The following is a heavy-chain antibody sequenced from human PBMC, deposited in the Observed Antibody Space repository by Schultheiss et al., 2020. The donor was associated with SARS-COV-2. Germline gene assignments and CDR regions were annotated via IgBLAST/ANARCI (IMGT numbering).Heavy chain of an antibody. J-gene: IGHJ3*02. CDR2: IYSGGST. Sequence: GGSLRLSCAASGFTVSSNYMSWVRQAPGKGLEWVSVIYSGGSTYYADSVKGRFTISRDNSKNTLYLQMNSLRAEDTAVYYCASWEYSSSSSYAFDIWGQGTMVTVSS. CDR1: GFTVSSNY. D-gene: IGHD6-6*01. V-gene: IGHV3-66*01. CDR3: ASWEYSSSSSYAFDI.